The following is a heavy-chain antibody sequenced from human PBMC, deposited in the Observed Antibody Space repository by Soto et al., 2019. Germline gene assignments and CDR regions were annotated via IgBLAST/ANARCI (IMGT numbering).Heavy chain of an antibody. D-gene: IGHD3-10*01. CDR1: GFIFSNYA. V-gene: IGHV3-23*01. J-gene: IGHJ4*02. CDR3: ARRMDNSGYFFDF. CDR2: LSPSGYDR. Sequence: EVQLLESGGGLVQPWGSLRFSCTASGFIFSNYAMAWVRQAPGPALEWVSALSPSGYDRYYTDSVKGRFVISRDNSKNTMYLEMKILRDADTAVYHCARRMDNSGYFFDFWGQGALVTVSS.